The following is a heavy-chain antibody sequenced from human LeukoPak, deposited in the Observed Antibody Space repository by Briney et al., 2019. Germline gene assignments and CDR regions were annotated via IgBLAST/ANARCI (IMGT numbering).Heavy chain of an antibody. CDR1: GFTFSSYG. CDR3: VRKGIAVAGLYYYYGMDV. Sequence: GGSLRLSCAASGFTFSSYGMHWVRQAPGKGLEWVAVISYDGSNKYYADSVKGRFTISRDNSKNTLYLQMNSLRAEDTAVYYCVRKGIAVAGLYYYYGMDVWGQGTTVTVSS. D-gene: IGHD6-19*01. J-gene: IGHJ6*02. V-gene: IGHV3-30*03. CDR2: ISYDGSNK.